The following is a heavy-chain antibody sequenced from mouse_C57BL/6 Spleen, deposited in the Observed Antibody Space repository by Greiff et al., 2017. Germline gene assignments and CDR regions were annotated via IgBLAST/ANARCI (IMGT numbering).Heavy chain of an antibody. D-gene: IGHD2-2*01. CDR1: GFTFSDYY. CDR2: INYDGSST. J-gene: IGHJ4*01. V-gene: IGHV5-16*01. Sequence: EVMLVASEGGLVQPGSSMKLSCTASGFTFSDYYMAWVRQVPEKGLEWVANINYDGSSTYYLDSLKSRFIISRDNAKNILYLQMSSLKSEDTATYYCARYGYDGDYYAMDYWGQGTSVTVSS. CDR3: ARYGYDGDYYAMDY.